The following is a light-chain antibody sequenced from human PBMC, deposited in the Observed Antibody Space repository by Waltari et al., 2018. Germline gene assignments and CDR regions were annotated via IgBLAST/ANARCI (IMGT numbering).Light chain of an antibody. CDR3: QQGNSYPYS. CDR1: QGISSY. Sequence: IQMSQSPSSLSASVGDRVTITCRASQGISSYLNWYQQKPGKAPKLLIYYANSLASGVPSRFSVSGSGTEFTLTISSLQPEDFATYYCQQGNSYPYSFGQGTKVEIK. J-gene: IGKJ2*03. CDR2: YAN. V-gene: IGKV1-13*02.